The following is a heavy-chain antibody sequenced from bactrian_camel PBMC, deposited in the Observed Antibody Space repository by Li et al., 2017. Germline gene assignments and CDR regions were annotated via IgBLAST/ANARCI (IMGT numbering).Heavy chain of an antibody. CDR3: VGGQMSGI. J-gene: IGHJ4*01. V-gene: IGHV3-2*01. D-gene: IGHD1*01. CDR1: GLVFSSSY. CDR2: IGGDNSNT. Sequence: HVQLVESGGGLVQPGGSLSLSCAASGLVFSSSYMRWVRQAPGKGLEWVSSIGGDNSNTYHADSVKGRFVISRDNAKNMVFLRMNSLKPEDTALYYCVGGQMSGIWGQGTQVTVS.